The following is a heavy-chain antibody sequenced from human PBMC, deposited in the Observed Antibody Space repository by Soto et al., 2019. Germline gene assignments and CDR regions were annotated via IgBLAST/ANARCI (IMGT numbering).Heavy chain of an antibody. D-gene: IGHD3-22*01. CDR1: GGTFSSYA. CDR3: ARVSYDSSGYYFDY. Sequence: QVQLVQSGAEVKKPGSSAKVSCKASGGTFSSYAISWVRQAPGQGLEWMGGIIPIFGTANYAQKFQGRVTITADESTSTAYMELSSLRSEDTAVYYCARVSYDSSGYYFDYWGQGTLVTVSS. V-gene: IGHV1-69*12. J-gene: IGHJ4*02. CDR2: IIPIFGTA.